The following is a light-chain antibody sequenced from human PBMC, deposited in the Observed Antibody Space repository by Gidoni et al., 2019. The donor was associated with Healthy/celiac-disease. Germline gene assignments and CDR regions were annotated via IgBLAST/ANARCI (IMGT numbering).Light chain of an antibody. Sequence: EIVLTQSTGTLSLSPGERATLSCRASQSVSSSYLAWYQQKPGQAPRLLIYGASSRATGIPDRFSGSGSGTDFTLTISRLEPEDFAVYYCQQYGSSPAFGGXTKVEIK. V-gene: IGKV3-20*01. J-gene: IGKJ4*01. CDR3: QQYGSSPA. CDR1: QSVSSSY. CDR2: GAS.